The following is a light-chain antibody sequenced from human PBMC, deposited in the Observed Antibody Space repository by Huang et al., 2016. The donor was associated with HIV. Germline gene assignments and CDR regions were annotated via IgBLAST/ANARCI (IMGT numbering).Light chain of an antibody. Sequence: AIRITQSPSSLSASTGDRVTITCRASHDVSNYLAWYQQKPGRAPNLVMYSASTLQGGVPSRFSGNGSATDFSLTINCLQSEDFATYYCQQYYLYPWTFGQGTKVEI. CDR1: HDVSNY. V-gene: IGKV1-8*01. J-gene: IGKJ1*01. CDR3: QQYYLYPWT. CDR2: SAS.